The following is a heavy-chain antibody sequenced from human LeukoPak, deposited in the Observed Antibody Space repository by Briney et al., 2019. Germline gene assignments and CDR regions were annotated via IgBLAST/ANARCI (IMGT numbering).Heavy chain of an antibody. Sequence: SETLSLTCAVSGDSISRNNWWSWVRQPPGKGLEWIGEIYHSGSTNYSPSLKSRVTISVDTSKNQFSLKLSSVTAADTAVYYCARGYPFGGVIWDYWGQGTLVTVSS. J-gene: IGHJ4*02. CDR2: IYHSGST. D-gene: IGHD3-16*01. V-gene: IGHV4-4*02. CDR3: ARGYPFGGVIWDY. CDR1: GDSISRNNW.